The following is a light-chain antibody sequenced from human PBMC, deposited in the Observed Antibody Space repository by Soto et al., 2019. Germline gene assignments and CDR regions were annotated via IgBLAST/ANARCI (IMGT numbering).Light chain of an antibody. CDR2: LTS. V-gene: IGKV1-39*01. Sequence: DIQMTQSPSSLSASVGDRGTITCRASQSISTYLNWFQQKPGRAPKLLIYLTSTLQSGVPSRFSGSGSGTDFTLTISSLQPEDFATYYCQQSSTTPWTFGQGTNVDVK. CDR3: QQSSTTPWT. CDR1: QSISTY. J-gene: IGKJ1*01.